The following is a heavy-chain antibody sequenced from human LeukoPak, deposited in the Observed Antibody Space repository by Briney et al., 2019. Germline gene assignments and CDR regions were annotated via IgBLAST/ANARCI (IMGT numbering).Heavy chain of an antibody. V-gene: IGHV3-48*04. J-gene: IGHJ5*02. D-gene: IGHD6-6*01. Sequence: PGGSLRLSCAASGFTFSSYSMSWVRQAPGKGLEWVSYISSSSSTIYYADSVKGRFTISRDNAKNSLYLHMNSLRAEDTAVYYCARDSSARPYPYNWFDPWGQGTLVTVSS. CDR2: ISSSSSTI. CDR1: GFTFSSYS. CDR3: ARDSSARPYPYNWFDP.